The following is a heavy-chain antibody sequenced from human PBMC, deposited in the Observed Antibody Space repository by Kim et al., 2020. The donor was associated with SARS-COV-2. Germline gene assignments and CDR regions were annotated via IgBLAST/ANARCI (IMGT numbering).Heavy chain of an antibody. CDR2: INNDGSST. J-gene: IGHJ4*02. D-gene: IGHD3-10*01. CDR1: GFTFSRYW. V-gene: IGHV3-74*01. CDR3: ARGDLDFXYGLGSLDY. Sequence: GGSLRLSCAASGFTFSRYWMHWVRQVPGKGLVWVSRINNDGSSTSYGDSVKGRFTISKNNARDTTYLQMNSLRDEDTAVYYCARGDLDFXYGLGSLDYWGQGXLVTVSS.